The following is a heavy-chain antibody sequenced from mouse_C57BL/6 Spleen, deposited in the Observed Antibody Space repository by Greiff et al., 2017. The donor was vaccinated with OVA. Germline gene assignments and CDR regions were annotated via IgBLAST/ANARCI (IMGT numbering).Heavy chain of an antibody. V-gene: IGHV1-80*01. CDR1: GYAFSSYW. Sequence: VMLVESGAELVKPGASVKISCKASGYAFSSYWMNWVKQRPGKGLEWIGQIYPGDGDTNYNGKFKGKATLTADKSSSTAYMQLSSLTSEDSAVYFCARGGNWAPFAYWGQGTLVTVSA. CDR3: ARGGNWAPFAY. J-gene: IGHJ3*01. CDR2: IYPGDGDT. D-gene: IGHD4-1*01.